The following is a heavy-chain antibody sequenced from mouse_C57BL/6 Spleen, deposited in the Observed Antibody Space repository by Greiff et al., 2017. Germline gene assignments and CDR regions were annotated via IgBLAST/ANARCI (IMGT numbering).Heavy chain of an antibody. CDR1: GFSLSPSGMG. V-gene: IGHV8-12*01. J-gene: IGHJ4*01. D-gene: IGHD1-1*01. Sequence: QVTLKVSGPGILQSSQTLSLTCSFSGFSLSPSGMGVSWIRQPSGKGLEWLAHFYWDDDKRYNPSLTRRLTISQDTSRNQVFLKITSVDTADTATYDCARSIYYYGSSWDYYAMDYWGQGTSVTVSS. CDR2: FYWDDDK. CDR3: ARSIYYYGSSWDYYAMDY.